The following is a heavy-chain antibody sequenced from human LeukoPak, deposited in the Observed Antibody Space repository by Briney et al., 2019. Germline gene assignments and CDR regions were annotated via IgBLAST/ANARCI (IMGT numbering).Heavy chain of an antibody. D-gene: IGHD5-18*01. V-gene: IGHV1-69*13. Sequence: SVKVSCKASGGTFSSYAISWVRQAPGQGLEWMGGIIPIFGTANYAQKFQGRVTITADESTSTAYMELSSLRSEDTAVYYCAGRVPLKRGYSYGPGNWGQGTLVTVSS. J-gene: IGHJ4*02. CDR2: IIPIFGTA. CDR3: AGRVPLKRGYSYGPGN. CDR1: GGTFSSYA.